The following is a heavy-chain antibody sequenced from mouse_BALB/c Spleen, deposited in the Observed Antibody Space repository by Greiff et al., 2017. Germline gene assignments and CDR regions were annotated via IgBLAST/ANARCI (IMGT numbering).Heavy chain of an antibody. J-gene: IGHJ2*01. Sequence: EVKLVESGAELVKPGASVKLSCTASGFNIKDTYMHWVKQRPEQGLEWIGRIDPANGNTKYDPKFQGKATITADTSSNTAYLQLSSLTSEDTAVYYCARGFITTVVDVGYWGQGTTLTVSS. CDR1: GFNIKDTY. D-gene: IGHD1-1*01. CDR3: ARGFITTVVDVGY. CDR2: IDPANGNT. V-gene: IGHV14-3*02.